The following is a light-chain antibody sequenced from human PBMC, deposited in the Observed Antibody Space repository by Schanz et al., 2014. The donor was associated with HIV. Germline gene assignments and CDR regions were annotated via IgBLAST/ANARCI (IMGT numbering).Light chain of an antibody. CDR2: AAS. J-gene: IGKJ4*01. CDR3: QQYGSFFS. V-gene: IGKV3-20*01. CDR1: QTVSSSS. Sequence: EIVLTQSPDTLSLSPGERATLSCRASQTVSSSSLAWYQQKPGQSPRLLIYAASTRATGIPDRFSGSGSGTDLSLTISRLEHEDFEVYYCQQYGSFFSFGGGTKVEI.